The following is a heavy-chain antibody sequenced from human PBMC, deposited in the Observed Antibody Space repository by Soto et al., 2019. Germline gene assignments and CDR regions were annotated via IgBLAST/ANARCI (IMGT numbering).Heavy chain of an antibody. CDR3: TRDLASYYYYGMDV. CDR1: GFTFGDYA. V-gene: IGHV3-49*04. Sequence: LRLSCTASGFTFGDYAMSWVRQAPGKGLEWVGFIRNKAYGGATEYAASVKGRFTISRDDSNSIAYLQVNNLKTEDTAVYYCTRDLASYYYYGMDVWGQGTTVTVSS. J-gene: IGHJ6*02. CDR2: IRNKAYGGAT.